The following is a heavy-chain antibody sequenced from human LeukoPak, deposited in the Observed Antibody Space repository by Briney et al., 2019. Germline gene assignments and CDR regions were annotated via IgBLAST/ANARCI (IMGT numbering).Heavy chain of an antibody. D-gene: IGHD3-10*01. CDR2: IASDGSST. CDR1: GFTFSSYW. CDR3: ARDHYYGSGSYENYYYYGMDV. Sequence: GGSLRLSCAASGFTFSSYWMNWVRQAPGKGLVWVSRIASDGSSTTYADSVKGRFSISRDNAKNTLYLQMNSLRVEDTAVYYCARDHYYGSGSYENYYYYGMDVWGQGTTVTVSS. V-gene: IGHV3-74*01. J-gene: IGHJ6*02.